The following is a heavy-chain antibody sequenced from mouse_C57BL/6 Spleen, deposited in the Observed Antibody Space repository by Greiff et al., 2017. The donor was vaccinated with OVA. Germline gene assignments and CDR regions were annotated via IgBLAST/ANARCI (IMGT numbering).Heavy chain of an antibody. CDR2: IDPSASYT. V-gene: IGHV1-69*01. CDR3: ARSGITTVVPYYAMDY. D-gene: IGHD1-1*01. CDR1: GYTFTSYW. Sequence: QVQLQQPGAELVMPGASVKLSCKASGYTFTSYWMHWVKQRPGQGLEWIGEIDPSASYTNYNPQFKGKSTLTVDQSSSTAYMQLSSLSSEYAAVYYCARSGITTVVPYYAMDYWGQGTSVTVSS. J-gene: IGHJ4*01.